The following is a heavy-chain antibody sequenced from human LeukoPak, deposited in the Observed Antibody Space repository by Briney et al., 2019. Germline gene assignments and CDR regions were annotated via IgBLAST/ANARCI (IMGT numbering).Heavy chain of an antibody. CDR3: ARENTRSYREFDY. CDR1: GGSISSYY. D-gene: IGHD1-26*01. Sequence: NASETLSLTCTVSGGSISSYYWSWIRQPAGKGLEWIGRIYSGGSTNCNPSLKSRVTMSVDSSNNQFSLKLSSVTAADTAVFYCARENTRSYREFDYWGQGTLVTVSS. V-gene: IGHV4-4*07. CDR2: IYSGGST. J-gene: IGHJ4*02.